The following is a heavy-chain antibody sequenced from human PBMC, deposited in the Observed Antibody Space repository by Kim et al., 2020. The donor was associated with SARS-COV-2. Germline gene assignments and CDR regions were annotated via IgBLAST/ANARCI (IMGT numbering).Heavy chain of an antibody. CDR3: ARGPRTIALADY. CDR2: IKQDGTEK. CDR1: GFTFSTYW. V-gene: IGHV3-7*01. D-gene: IGHD6-19*01. Sequence: GGSLRLSCAASGFTFSTYWMTWVRQAPGKGLEWVANIKQDGTEKFYVDSVKGRFTISRDNAKNSLYLQMNGLTVEDTAVYYCARGPRTIALADYRGQGTLVTVSS. J-gene: IGHJ4*02.